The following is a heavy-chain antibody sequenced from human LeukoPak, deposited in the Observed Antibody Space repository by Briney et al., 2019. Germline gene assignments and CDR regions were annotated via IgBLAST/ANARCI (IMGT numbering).Heavy chain of an antibody. J-gene: IGHJ4*02. V-gene: IGHV4-59*07. D-gene: IGHD2-15*01. Sequence: PSDTLSLTCTVSGGSISSYYWRWIRQPPGKGLEWIGYIYYSGSTNYNPPHKSRVTISVDTSKYQFSLKLSSVTAADTAVYYCARGAVVVVAATCYFDYWGQGTLVTVSS. CDR1: GGSISSYY. CDR3: ARGAVVVVAATCYFDY. CDR2: IYYSGST.